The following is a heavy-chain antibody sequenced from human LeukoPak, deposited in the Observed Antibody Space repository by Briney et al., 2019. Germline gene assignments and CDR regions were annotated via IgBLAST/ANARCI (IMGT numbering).Heavy chain of an antibody. J-gene: IGHJ4*02. Sequence: ASVKVSCKASRGTFGSYAIIWVRQAPGQGLEWMGGIIPIFGTANYAQKFQGRVTISADESTSTVYMELSSLRSEDTAVYYCAKDLGRYQLLGSLTDYWGQGTLVTVSS. D-gene: IGHD2-2*01. CDR3: AKDLGRYQLLGSLTDY. V-gene: IGHV1-69*13. CDR2: IIPIFGTA. CDR1: RGTFGSYA.